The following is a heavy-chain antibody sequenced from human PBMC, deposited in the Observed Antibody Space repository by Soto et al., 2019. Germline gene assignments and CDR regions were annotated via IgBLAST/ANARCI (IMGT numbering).Heavy chain of an antibody. CDR1: GYIFKNDW. Sequence: PVESLKISCEGSGYIFKNDWIGWVRQMPVKGLEWMGIINPVDSDSRYGPSFRGQVTISADNSISTAYLQWRSLKASDTAMYYCARLRRDNIDFFYYGMDVWGQGTTVTVSS. V-gene: IGHV5-51*01. CDR3: ARLRRDNIDFFYYGMDV. CDR2: INPVDSDS. D-gene: IGHD3-3*01. J-gene: IGHJ6*02.